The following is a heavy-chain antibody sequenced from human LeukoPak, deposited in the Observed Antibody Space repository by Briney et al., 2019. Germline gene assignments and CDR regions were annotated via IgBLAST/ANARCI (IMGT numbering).Heavy chain of an antibody. D-gene: IGHD7-27*01. Sequence: GASVKVSCKAPGYTFTSYAMHWVRQAPGQRLEWMGWINAGNGNTKYSQKFQGRVTITRDTSASTAYMELSSLRSEDTAVYYCARGPGEVYFDYWGQGTLVTVSS. CDR3: ARGPGEVYFDY. CDR2: INAGNGNT. V-gene: IGHV1-3*01. CDR1: GYTFTSYA. J-gene: IGHJ4*02.